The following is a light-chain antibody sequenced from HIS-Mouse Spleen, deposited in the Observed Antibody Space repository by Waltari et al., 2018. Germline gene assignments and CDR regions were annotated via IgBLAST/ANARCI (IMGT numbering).Light chain of an antibody. CDR2: EDS. V-gene: IGLV3-10*01. Sequence: SYELTQPPSVPVSPGQTARITCPGAALPKKYCYWYQQTSGQATVLVIYEDSKPPSGIPERFSGSSSGTMATLTISGAQVEDEADYYCYSTDSSGNHRVFGGGTKLTVL. CDR1: ALPKKY. J-gene: IGLJ2*01. CDR3: YSTDSSGNHRV.